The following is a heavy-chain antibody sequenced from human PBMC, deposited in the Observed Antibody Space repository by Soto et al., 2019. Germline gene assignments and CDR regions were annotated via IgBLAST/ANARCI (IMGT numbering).Heavy chain of an antibody. J-gene: IGHJ4*02. V-gene: IGHV3-30-3*01. D-gene: IGHD5-18*01. CDR2: ISYDGSNK. CDR1: GFTFSSYA. CDR3: ARDDSYGYSHFDY. Sequence: GGSLRLSCAASGFTFSSYAMHWVRQAPGKGLEWVAVISYDGSNKYYADSVKGRFTISRDNSKNTLYLQMNSLRAEDTAVYYCARDDSYGYSHFDYWGQGTLVTVSS.